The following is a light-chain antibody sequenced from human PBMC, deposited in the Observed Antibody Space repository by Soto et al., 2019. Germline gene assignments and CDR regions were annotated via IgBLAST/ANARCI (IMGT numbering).Light chain of an antibody. V-gene: IGLV2-14*03. Sequence: QSALTQPASVSGSPGQSITISCTGTSSDVGGYSYVSWYQQHPGKAPKLIIYDVSNRPSGVSNRFSGSKSGNTASLTISGLQPDDEVGYYCSSSPSSSSLVFGGGPKLTVL. CDR3: SSSPSSSSLV. CDR1: SSDVGGYSY. J-gene: IGLJ2*01. CDR2: DVS.